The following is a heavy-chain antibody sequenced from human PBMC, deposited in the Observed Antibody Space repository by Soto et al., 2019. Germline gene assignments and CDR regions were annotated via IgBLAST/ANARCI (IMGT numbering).Heavy chain of an antibody. Sequence: EVQVVESGGAWVQPGRSLRLSCSTSGFTFGAYTMTWFRQAPGKGLEWVAFIRGEDYGGTTEYAASVKGRFTVSRDNSKGVAYLEMNNLKSDDTAVYYCTRVVAAAGAHWGRGTLVTVSS. D-gene: IGHD6-13*01. J-gene: IGHJ4*02. V-gene: IGHV3-49*03. CDR3: TRVVAAAGAH. CDR1: GFTFGAYT. CDR2: IRGEDYGGTT.